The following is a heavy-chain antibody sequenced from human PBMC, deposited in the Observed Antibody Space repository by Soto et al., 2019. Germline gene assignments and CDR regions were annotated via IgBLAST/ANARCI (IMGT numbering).Heavy chain of an antibody. CDR2: IYYSGST. CDR3: ARDQSDYDSSGGDWFDP. D-gene: IGHD3-22*01. CDR1: GGSISSGDYY. Sequence: SLTCTVSGGSISSGDYYWSWIRQPPGKGLEWIGYIYYSGSTYYNPSLKSRVTISVDTSKNQFSLKLSSVTAADTAVYYCARDQSDYDSSGGDWFDPWGQGTLVTVSS. J-gene: IGHJ5*02. V-gene: IGHV4-30-4*01.